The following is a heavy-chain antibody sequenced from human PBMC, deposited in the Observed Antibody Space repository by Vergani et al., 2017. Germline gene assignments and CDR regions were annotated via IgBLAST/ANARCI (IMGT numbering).Heavy chain of an antibody. Sequence: QLQLQESGPGLVKPSETLSLTCTVSGGSISSSSYYLGWIRPPPGKGLEWIGSIYYSGSTYYNPSLKSRVTISVDTSKNQFSLKLSSVTAADTAVYYCARHLAYCGGDCYPYYYGMDVWGQGTTVTVSS. J-gene: IGHJ6*02. CDR2: IYYSGST. CDR1: GGSISSSSYY. CDR3: ARHLAYCGGDCYPYYYGMDV. V-gene: IGHV4-39*01. D-gene: IGHD2-21*02.